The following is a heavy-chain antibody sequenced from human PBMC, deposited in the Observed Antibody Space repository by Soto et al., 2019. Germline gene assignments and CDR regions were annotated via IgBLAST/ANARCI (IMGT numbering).Heavy chain of an antibody. V-gene: IGHV3-23*01. J-gene: IGHJ4*02. D-gene: IGHD3-10*01. Sequence: GGSLRLSCAASGFTFSSYAMSWVRQAPGKGLEWVSTISGSGGSTYYADSVKGRFTISRDNSKNTLYLQMDSLRAEDAAVYYCAKHRMPGTTGEFDDYWGQGTLVTVSS. CDR1: GFTFSSYA. CDR2: ISGSGGST. CDR3: AKHRMPGTTGEFDDY.